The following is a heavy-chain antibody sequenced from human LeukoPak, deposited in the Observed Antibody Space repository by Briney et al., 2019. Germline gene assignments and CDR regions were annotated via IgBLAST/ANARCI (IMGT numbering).Heavy chain of an antibody. V-gene: IGHV4-61*02. CDR2: IYTSGST. CDR1: GGSISSGSYY. CDR3: SRNVGFGQYDY. J-gene: IGHJ4*02. D-gene: IGHD3-10*01. Sequence: SETLSLTCTVSGGSISSGSYYWSWIRQPAGKGLEWIGRIYTSGSTNYNPSLKSRVTISVDTSKNQFSLKLSSVTAADTAVYYCSRNVGFGQYDYSGQGTLVTVSS.